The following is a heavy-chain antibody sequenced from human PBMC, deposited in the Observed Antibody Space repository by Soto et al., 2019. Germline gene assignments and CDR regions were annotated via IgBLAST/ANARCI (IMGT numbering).Heavy chain of an antibody. D-gene: IGHD1-26*01. CDR2: ISAYNGHT. J-gene: IGHJ4*02. V-gene: IGHV1-18*01. CDR1: GYTFTSYG. Sequence: QVQLVQSGAEMKKPGASVKVSCKASGYTFTSYGVCWVRQAPGPGLEWMGWISAYNGHTNYAQKRQGRVTMTTGTSTRQAYMELRSLRSDDTAVYYCTRDRGSYALDYWGQGTLVTISS. CDR3: TRDRGSYALDY.